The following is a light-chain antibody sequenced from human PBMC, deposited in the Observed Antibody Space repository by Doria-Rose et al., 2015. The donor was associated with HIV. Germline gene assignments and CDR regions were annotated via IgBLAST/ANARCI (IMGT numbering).Light chain of an antibody. J-gene: IGKJ3*01. V-gene: IGKV3-11*01. Sequence: PATLSLSPGERATLSCRASQSVSSYLAWYQQKPGQAPRLLIYDTSNRVTGIPARFSGSGSGTDFTPTISSLEPEDFAVFYCQQRSNWPGFTFGPGTKVDIK. CDR3: QQRSNWPGFT. CDR1: QSVSSY. CDR2: DTS.